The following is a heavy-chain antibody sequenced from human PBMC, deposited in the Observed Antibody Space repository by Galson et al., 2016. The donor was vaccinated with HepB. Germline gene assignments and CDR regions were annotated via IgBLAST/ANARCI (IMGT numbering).Heavy chain of an antibody. D-gene: IGHD6-19*01. CDR2: ISGSGGTT. CDR3: VKVFDYLNGWIDQ. V-gene: IGHV3-23*01. Sequence: SLRLSCAASGFMYRNYAMSWVRQAPGKGLEWVSVISGSGGTTSYADSVKGRFSISRDNSQNTLDLQMNSLRAEDTAIYYCVKVFDYLNGWIDQWGQGILVTVSS. J-gene: IGHJ4*02. CDR1: GFMYRNYA.